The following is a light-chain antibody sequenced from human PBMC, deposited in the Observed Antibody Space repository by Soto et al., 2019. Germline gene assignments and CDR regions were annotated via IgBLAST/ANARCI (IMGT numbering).Light chain of an antibody. Sequence: EIVLTQSPGTLSLSPGERATLSCRASQSVSSSYLAWYQQKPGQAPRLLIYGASSRATGIPDRFSGSGSGTDFTLIINRLEPEDFVVYYCQQYGGSPRTFGQGTKVEIK. CDR1: QSVSSSY. J-gene: IGKJ1*01. V-gene: IGKV3-20*01. CDR3: QQYGGSPRT. CDR2: GAS.